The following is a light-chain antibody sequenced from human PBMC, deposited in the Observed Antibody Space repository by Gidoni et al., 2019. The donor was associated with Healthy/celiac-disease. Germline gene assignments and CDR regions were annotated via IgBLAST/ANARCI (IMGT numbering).Light chain of an antibody. J-gene: IGKJ2*01. CDR1: QSISSY. V-gene: IGKV1-39*01. CDR2: SAS. CDR3: QQSYSTPMYT. Sequence: DIKMTKSPSSLSASVGDRVTITCRASQSISSYLNWYQQKPGKAPKLLIYSASSLQSGVPSTFSGSGSGTAFTLTISSLQPADFATYYCQQSYSTPMYTFGQXTKLEIK.